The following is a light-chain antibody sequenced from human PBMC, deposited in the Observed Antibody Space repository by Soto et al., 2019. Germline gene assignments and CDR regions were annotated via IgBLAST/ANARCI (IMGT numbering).Light chain of an antibody. V-gene: IGKV3-15*01. CDR2: GAS. CDR3: QQYNHWPPIYT. J-gene: IGKJ2*01. Sequence: EIVMTQSPATLSVSPGERATLSCRASQSVSSNLAWYQQKPGQAPRLLIYGASARATGIPARFSGSGSGTEFTLTISSLQSEDFALYYCQQYNHWPPIYTFGQGTKLEIK. CDR1: QSVSSN.